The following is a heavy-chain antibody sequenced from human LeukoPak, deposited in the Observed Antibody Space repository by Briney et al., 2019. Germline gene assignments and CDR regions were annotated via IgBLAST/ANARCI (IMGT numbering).Heavy chain of an antibody. D-gene: IGHD3-10*01. J-gene: IGHJ5*02. CDR3: ATLGFYYRSGRSWFAP. Sequence: SETLSLTCTVSGGSITTDSYYWAWIRQTPGRGPEWIGSVYYTGGTYYSPSLQSRVAISVDTSKNEFSLRVNSVTAADTGVYYCATLGFYYRSGRSWFAPWGQAILVSVSP. CDR2: VYYTGGT. CDR1: GGSITTDSYY. V-gene: IGHV4-39*01.